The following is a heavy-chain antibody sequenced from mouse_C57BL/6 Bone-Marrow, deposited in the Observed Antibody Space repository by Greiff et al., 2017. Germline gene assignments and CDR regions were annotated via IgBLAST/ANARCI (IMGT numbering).Heavy chain of an antibody. V-gene: IGHV1-26*01. CDR3: ARFLGLAMDY. D-gene: IGHD4-1*01. CDR1: GYTFTDYY. Sequence: EVQLQQSGPELVKPGASVKISCKASGYTFTDYYMNWVKQSHGKSLEWIGDINPNNGGTSYNQKFKGKATLTVDKSSSTAYMELRSLTSEDSAVYYCARFLGLAMDYWGQGTSVTVSS. J-gene: IGHJ4*01. CDR2: INPNNGGT.